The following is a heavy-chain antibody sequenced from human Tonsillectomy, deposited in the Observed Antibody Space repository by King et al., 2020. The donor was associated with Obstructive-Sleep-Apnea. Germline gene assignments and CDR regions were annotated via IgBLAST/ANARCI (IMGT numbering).Heavy chain of an antibody. CDR3: ARFDDFWSGSYYFYYGMDV. V-gene: IGHV3-7*03. J-gene: IGHJ6*02. Sequence: QLVESGGGLVQPGGSLRLSCGGSEFTFINYWMSWVRQAPGKGLEWVANINQDGSEKYYVDYVKGRFTISRDNAKNSVYLQMNSLKAEDTAVYYCARFDDFWSGSYYFYYGMDVWGQGTTVTVSS. CDR1: EFTFINYW. CDR2: INQDGSEK. D-gene: IGHD3-3*01.